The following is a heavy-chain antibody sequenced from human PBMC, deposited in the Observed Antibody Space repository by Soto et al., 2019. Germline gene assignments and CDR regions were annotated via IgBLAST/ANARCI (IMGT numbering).Heavy chain of an antibody. CDR1: GGSIGSRDYY. CDR2: IYYNGNT. V-gene: IGHV4-31*02. D-gene: IGHD3-10*01. Sequence: QVQVQESGPGLVKPSQTLSLKCSVSGGSIGSRDYYWSWIRQHPEKGLEWIGSIYYNGNTDYNPSLSGGPTMPXDTSMNEFSLKLTSVTAADTAVYYCARDKGGAALKGSGMDVWGQGTTVTVS. CDR3: ARDKGGAALKGSGMDV. J-gene: IGHJ6*02.